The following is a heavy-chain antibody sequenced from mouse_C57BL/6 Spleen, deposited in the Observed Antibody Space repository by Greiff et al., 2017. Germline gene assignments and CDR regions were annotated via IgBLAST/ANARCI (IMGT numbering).Heavy chain of an antibody. J-gene: IGHJ4*01. CDR1: GFTFSSYT. CDR3: ARHAYYDYDGAMDY. Sequence: DVMLVESGGGLVKPGGSLKLSCAASGFTFSSYTMSWVRQTPEKRLEWVATISGGGGNTYYPDSVKGRFTISRDNAKNTLYLQMSSLRSEDTALYYCARHAYYDYDGAMDYWGQGTSVTVSS. V-gene: IGHV5-9*01. D-gene: IGHD2-4*01. CDR2: ISGGGGNT.